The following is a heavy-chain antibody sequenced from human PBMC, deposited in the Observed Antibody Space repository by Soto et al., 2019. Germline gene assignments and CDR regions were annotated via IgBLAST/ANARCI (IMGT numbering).Heavy chain of an antibody. J-gene: IGHJ5*02. D-gene: IGHD2-2*01. CDR1: GFTFSSYA. V-gene: IGHV3-23*01. CDR3: AKGGAQLLHYNWFDP. Sequence: EVQLLESGGGLVQPGGSLRLSCAASGFTFSSYAMSWVRQAPGKGLEWVSAISGSGGSTYYADSVKGRFTISRDNSKNAPYLQMNRLRAEDTAVYYCAKGGAQLLHYNWFDPWGQGTLVTVSS. CDR2: ISGSGGST.